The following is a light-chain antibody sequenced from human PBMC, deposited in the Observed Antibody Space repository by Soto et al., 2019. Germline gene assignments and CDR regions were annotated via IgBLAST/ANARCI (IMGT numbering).Light chain of an antibody. CDR2: DAA. CDR1: RDIKNY. Sequence: IEMTQSPSALSASAGDRVTITCQASRDIKNYVIWYQQKPGRAPKLLIYDAASLGTGVSSRFSGSGSGTEFTLTISSLQPEDVATYYCQQFDSVPCTFGQGTKLEIK. J-gene: IGKJ2*02. CDR3: QQFDSVPCT. V-gene: IGKV1-33*01.